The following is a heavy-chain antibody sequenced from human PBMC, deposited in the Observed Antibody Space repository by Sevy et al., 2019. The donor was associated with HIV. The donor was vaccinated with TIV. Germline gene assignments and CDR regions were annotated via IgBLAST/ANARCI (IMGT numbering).Heavy chain of an antibody. V-gene: IGHV3-15*01. CDR3: ARVGVAAAGGNFDY. CDR1: GFTFSNAW. D-gene: IGHD6-13*01. J-gene: IGHJ4*02. Sequence: GGSLRLSCAASGFTFSNAWMSWVRQAPGKGLEWVGRIKSKTDGGTTDYAAPVKGRFTISRDNAKNSLYLQMNSLRAEDTAVYYCARVGVAAAGGNFDYWGQGTLVTVSS. CDR2: IKSKTDGGTT.